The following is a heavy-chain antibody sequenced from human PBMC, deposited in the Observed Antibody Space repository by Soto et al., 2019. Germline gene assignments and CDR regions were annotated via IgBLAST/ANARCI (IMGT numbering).Heavy chain of an antibody. CDR3: ANIRSSGYSGFDY. CDR2: ISGSGGST. CDR1: GFTFSSYA. V-gene: IGHV3-23*01. D-gene: IGHD3-22*01. Sequence: HPGGSLRLSCAASGFTFSSYAMSWVRQAPGKGLEWVSAISGSGGSTYYADSVKGRFTISRDNSKNTLYLQMNSLRAEDTAVYYCANIRSSGYSGFDYWGQGTLVTVSS. J-gene: IGHJ4*02.